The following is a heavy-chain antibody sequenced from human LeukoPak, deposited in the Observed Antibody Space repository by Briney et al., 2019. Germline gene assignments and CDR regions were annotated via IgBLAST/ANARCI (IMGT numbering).Heavy chain of an antibody. Sequence: SETLSLTCAVSGDSISAYNWWWSWVRQPPGKGREWNGEIYQSGGTNYNPSLKSRFPFSVDKYKTQLSLDLNSVAAADKAVYYCAREYCTSTTCSDAFEIWGQGTMVTVS. V-gene: IGHV4-4*02. CDR2: IYQSGGT. CDR1: GDSISAYNW. D-gene: IGHD2-2*01. J-gene: IGHJ3*02. CDR3: AREYCTSTTCSDAFEI.